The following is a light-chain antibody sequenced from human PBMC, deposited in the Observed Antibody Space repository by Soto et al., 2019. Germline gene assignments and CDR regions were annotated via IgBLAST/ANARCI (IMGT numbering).Light chain of an antibody. Sequence: QSALTQPRSVSGSPGQSVTISCTGTSSNVGGYNFVSWYQQEPGKAPKLMVYDVSKRPSGVPDRFSGSKFGNTASLTISGLQAEDEGDYYCCSYAGSFTLLFGGGTKLTVL. CDR1: SSNVGGYNF. V-gene: IGLV2-11*01. CDR2: DVS. CDR3: CSYAGSFTLL. J-gene: IGLJ2*01.